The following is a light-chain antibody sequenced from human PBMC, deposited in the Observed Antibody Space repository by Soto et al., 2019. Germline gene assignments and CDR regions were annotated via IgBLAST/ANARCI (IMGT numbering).Light chain of an antibody. Sequence: STLSVSICGRATLSYWASQSISSHLAWYQQKPGQAPKVLIYRASSLETGVPYRFSGSGSGTDFTLTISRLEPEDFTIYYCQQSYSTPLTFGGGTKVDIK. J-gene: IGKJ4*01. CDR1: QSISSH. CDR2: RAS. CDR3: QQSYSTPLT. V-gene: IGKV1-39*01.